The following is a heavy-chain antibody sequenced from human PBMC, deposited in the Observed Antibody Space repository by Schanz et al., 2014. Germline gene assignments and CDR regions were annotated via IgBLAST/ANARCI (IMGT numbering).Heavy chain of an antibody. CDR1: GFSFSSYA. Sequence: EVQLLESGGGLVEPGGSLRLSCAASGFSFSSYAMGWVRQARGKGLEWVSAMNESHSTIYYADSVRGRFTISRDNAENTLFLQMNSLRAEDTAVYYCARKVVAMIGGYYDNWGQGTLVIVSS. CDR2: MNESHSTI. CDR3: ARKVVAMIGGYYDN. D-gene: IGHD2-15*01. V-gene: IGHV3-23*01. J-gene: IGHJ4*02.